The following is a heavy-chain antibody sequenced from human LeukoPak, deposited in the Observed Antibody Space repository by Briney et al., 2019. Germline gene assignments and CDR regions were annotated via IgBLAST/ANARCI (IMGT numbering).Heavy chain of an antibody. CDR1: GGSTTNYY. V-gene: IGHV4-59*01. Sequence: SETLSLTCTVSGGSTTNYYWSWIRQPPGKGLEWIGYIYYSGNTNCDPSLKSRVTISVDTSNNQFSLNLSSVTAADTAVYYCARGPTRYYFDYWGQGTLVTVSS. CDR2: IYYSGNT. CDR3: ARGPTRYYFDY. J-gene: IGHJ4*02.